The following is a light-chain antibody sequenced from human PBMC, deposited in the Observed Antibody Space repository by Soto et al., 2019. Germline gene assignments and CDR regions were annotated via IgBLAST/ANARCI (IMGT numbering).Light chain of an antibody. J-gene: IGKJ5*01. Sequence: IQLTQSPSSLSASVGERVTITCRASQGISSYLAWYQQKPGKAPKLLIYAASTLHSGVTSRFSGIGSGTDFTLSISSLQPEDFAPYYYQQLINYPFTFGQGTRLLIK. V-gene: IGKV1-9*01. CDR3: QQLINYPFT. CDR2: AAS. CDR1: QGISSY.